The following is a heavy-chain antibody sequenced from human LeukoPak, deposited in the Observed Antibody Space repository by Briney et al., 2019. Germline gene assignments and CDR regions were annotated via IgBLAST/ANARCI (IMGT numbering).Heavy chain of an antibody. D-gene: IGHD6-19*01. CDR1: GFTFTTYW. V-gene: IGHV3-7*01. CDR2: IKQDGSEK. Sequence: PGGSLRLSCAASGFTFTTYWMTWVRQAPGKGLEWVANIKQDGSEKYYVDSAKGRFTISRGNAKNSLYLQMNSLRAEDTAVYYCARVFGWYFSNRAFDIWGQGTMVTVSS. CDR3: ARVFGWYFSNRAFDI. J-gene: IGHJ3*02.